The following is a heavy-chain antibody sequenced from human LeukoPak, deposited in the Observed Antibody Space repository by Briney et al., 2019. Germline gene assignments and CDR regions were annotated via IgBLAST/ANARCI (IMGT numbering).Heavy chain of an antibody. D-gene: IGHD1-14*01. CDR2: INASNGNT. V-gene: IGHV1-3*01. J-gene: IGHJ6*02. CDR1: GYTFTSYA. CDR3: ASGMAYYYYGMDV. Sequence: ASVKVSCKASGYTFTSYAMHWVRQAPGQRLEWMGWINASNGNTKYSQKFQGRVTITRDTSASTAYMELSSLRSEDTAVYYCASGMAYYYYGMDVWGQGTTVTVSS.